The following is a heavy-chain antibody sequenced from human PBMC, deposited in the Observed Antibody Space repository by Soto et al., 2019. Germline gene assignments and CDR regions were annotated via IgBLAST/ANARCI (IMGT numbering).Heavy chain of an antibody. D-gene: IGHD5-12*01. CDR3: AKREYSGQNDY. Sequence: EVQLVESGGGLVKPGGSLRLSCAASGFTFSSYSMNWVRQAPVNGLEWVSSISSSSSYIYYADSVKGRFTITRDNAKNSLYLQMNSLRAEDTAVYYCAKREYSGQNDYWGQGTLVTVSS. V-gene: IGHV3-21*01. J-gene: IGHJ4*02. CDR2: ISSSSSYI. CDR1: GFTFSSYS.